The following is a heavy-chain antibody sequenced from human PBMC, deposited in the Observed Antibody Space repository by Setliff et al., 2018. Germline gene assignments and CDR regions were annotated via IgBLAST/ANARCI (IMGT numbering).Heavy chain of an antibody. CDR2: IYRSGTT. CDR3: AREGYSSLIGWFDP. D-gene: IGHD6-13*01. V-gene: IGHV4-59*04. CDR1: GGSISSYY. Sequence: PSETLSLTCTVSGGSISSYYWSWIRQPPGKGLEWIGSIYRSGTTHYNPSLKSRVTMSLDTSKNQFSLKLSSVTAADTAVYYCAREGYSSLIGWFDPWGQGTLVTVSS. J-gene: IGHJ5*02.